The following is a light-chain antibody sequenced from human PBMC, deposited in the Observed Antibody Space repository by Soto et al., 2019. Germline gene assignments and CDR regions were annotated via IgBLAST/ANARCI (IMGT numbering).Light chain of an antibody. J-gene: IGLJ1*01. CDR1: SNDIGGYNY. Sequence: QSALTQPASMSGSPGQSVTISCAGTSNDIGGYNYVSWYQHHPGTAPKLIIYDVSSRPSGVSHRFSGSKSGNTASLTISGLQTEDEADYYCSSFSVASPLFXTGTKVTVL. V-gene: IGLV2-14*01. CDR3: SSFSVASPL. CDR2: DVS.